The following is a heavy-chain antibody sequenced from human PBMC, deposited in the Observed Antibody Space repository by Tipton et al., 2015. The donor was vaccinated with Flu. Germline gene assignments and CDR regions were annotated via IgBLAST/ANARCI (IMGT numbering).Heavy chain of an antibody. CDR3: ARGGEIISY. CDR2: IYYSGST. D-gene: IGHD3-10*01. J-gene: IGHJ4*02. Sequence: TLSLTCTVSGGSISSYYWSWIRQPPGKGLEWIGYIYYSGSTNYNPSLKSRVTIPVDTSKNQFSLKLSSVTAADTAVYYCARGGEIISYWGQGTLVTVSS. CDR1: GGSISSYY. V-gene: IGHV4-59*01.